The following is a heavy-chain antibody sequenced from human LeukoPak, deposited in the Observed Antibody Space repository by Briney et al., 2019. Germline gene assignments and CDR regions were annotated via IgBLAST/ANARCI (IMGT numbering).Heavy chain of an antibody. CDR2: ISYDGSNK. CDR3: AKENRIAVAGTVLWYYYYGMDV. Sequence: GGSLRLSCVASGFTFRSYAMHWVRQAPGKGLDWVAVISYDGSNKYYADSVKGRFTISRDNSKNTLYLQMNSLRAEDTAVYYCAKENRIAVAGTVLWYYYYGMDVWGQGTTVTVSS. CDR1: GFTFRSYA. V-gene: IGHV3-30-3*01. J-gene: IGHJ6*02. D-gene: IGHD6-19*01.